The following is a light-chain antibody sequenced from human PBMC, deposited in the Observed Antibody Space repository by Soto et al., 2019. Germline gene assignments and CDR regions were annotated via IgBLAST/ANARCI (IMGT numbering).Light chain of an antibody. CDR1: QGISSY. CDR3: QQYYSYPPT. Sequence: AIRMTQSPSSFSASTGDRVTITCRASQGISSYLAWYQQKPGKAPKLLIYAASTLQSGVPSRFSGSGSGTDLTLTISCQQSEDFATYYCQQYYSYPPTFGQGTKLEIK. V-gene: IGKV1-8*01. J-gene: IGKJ2*01. CDR2: AAS.